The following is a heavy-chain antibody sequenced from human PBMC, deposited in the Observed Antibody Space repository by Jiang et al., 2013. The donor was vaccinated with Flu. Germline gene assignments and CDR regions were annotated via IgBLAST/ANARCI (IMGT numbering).Heavy chain of an antibody. CDR3: AHYYYGDYGAHAFDI. Sequence: KPTQTLTLTCTFSGFSLSTSGVGVGWIRQPPGKALEWLALIYWDDDKRYSPSLKSRLTITKDTSKNQVVLTMTNMDPVDTATYYCAHYYYGDYGAHAFDIWGQGTMVTVSS. CDR1: GFSLSTSGVG. J-gene: IGHJ3*02. CDR2: IYWDDDK. D-gene: IGHD4-17*01. V-gene: IGHV2-5*02.